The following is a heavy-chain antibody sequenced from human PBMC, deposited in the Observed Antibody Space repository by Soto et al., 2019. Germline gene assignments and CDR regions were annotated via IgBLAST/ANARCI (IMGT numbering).Heavy chain of an antibody. CDR3: AKMEISGYDYFDY. J-gene: IGHJ4*02. D-gene: IGHD5-12*01. Sequence: HPGGSLRLSCAASGFTFSSYAMSWVRQAPGKGLEWVSAISGSGGSTYYADSVKGRFTISRDNSKNTLYLQMNSLRAEDTAVYYCAKMEISGYDYFDYWGQGTLVTVSS. V-gene: IGHV3-23*01. CDR2: ISGSGGST. CDR1: GFTFSSYA.